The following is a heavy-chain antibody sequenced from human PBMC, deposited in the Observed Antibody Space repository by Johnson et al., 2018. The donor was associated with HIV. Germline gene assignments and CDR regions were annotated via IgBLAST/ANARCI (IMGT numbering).Heavy chain of an antibody. CDR1: GLTLTTII. CDR2: ISSSGSTI. J-gene: IGHJ3*02. V-gene: IGHV3-48*01. D-gene: IGHD5-12*01. Sequence: VQLVESGGGVVQPGRSLRVSCEVSGLTLTTIIVHWARQAPGKGLEWVSYISSSGSTIYYADSVKGRFTISRDNSKNTLYVQMGSMRAEDMAVYYCAREVDSNFDFDAFDIWGQGTMVTVSS. CDR3: AREVDSNFDFDAFDI.